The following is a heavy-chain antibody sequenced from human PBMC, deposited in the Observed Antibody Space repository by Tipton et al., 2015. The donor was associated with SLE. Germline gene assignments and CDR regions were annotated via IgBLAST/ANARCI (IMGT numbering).Heavy chain of an antibody. CDR2: MYDSGST. CDR3: ARIAAAAGTRYFDY. V-gene: IGHV4-59*01. J-gene: IGHJ4*02. D-gene: IGHD6-13*01. Sequence: TLSLTCTVSGGSISNYYWSWIRQPPGKGLEWIGYMYDSGSTTYNPSLKSRVTISVDASKNQFSLNLSSVTAADTAVYYCARIAAAAGTRYFDYWGQGTLVTVSS. CDR1: GGSISNYY.